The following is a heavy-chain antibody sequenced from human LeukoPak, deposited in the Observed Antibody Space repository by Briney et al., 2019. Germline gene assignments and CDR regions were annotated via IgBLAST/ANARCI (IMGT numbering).Heavy chain of an antibody. J-gene: IGHJ4*02. D-gene: IGHD2-15*01. CDR3: ARVVEYCSGGSCYYFDY. Sequence: ASVKVSCKASGYTFTGYYMHWVRPAPGQGLEWMGRINPNSGGTNYAQKFQGRVTMTRDTSISTAYMELSRLRSDDTAVYYCARVVEYCSGGSCYYFDYWGQGTLVTVSS. V-gene: IGHV1-2*06. CDR1: GYTFTGYY. CDR2: INPNSGGT.